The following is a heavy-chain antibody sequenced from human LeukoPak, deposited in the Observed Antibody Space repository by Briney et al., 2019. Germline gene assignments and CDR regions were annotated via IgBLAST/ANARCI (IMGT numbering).Heavy chain of an antibody. CDR3: ARDNLDGAIAVAGTRPPQEIDY. CDR2: ISSSSSYI. CDR1: GFTFSSYS. D-gene: IGHD6-19*01. V-gene: IGHV3-21*01. J-gene: IGHJ4*02. Sequence: GGSPRLSCAASGFTFSSYSMNWVRQAPGKGLEWVSSISSSSSYIYYADSVKGRFTISRDNAKNSLYLQMNSLRAEDTAVYYCARDNLDGAIAVAGTRPPQEIDYWGQGTLVTVSS.